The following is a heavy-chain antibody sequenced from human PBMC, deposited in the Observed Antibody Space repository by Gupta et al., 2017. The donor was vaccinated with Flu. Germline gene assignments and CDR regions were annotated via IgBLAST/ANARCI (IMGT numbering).Heavy chain of an antibody. J-gene: IGHJ4*02. CDR3: AKVSGDTNFDY. D-gene: IGHD2-21*02. Sequence: EVQLLESGGGLVQPGGSLRLSCAASGFTFSSYAMSWVRQAPGKGLEWVSAISGSGGSTYDADSVKGRFTISRDNAKNTLYMEMKRLRAEDTAVYYDAKVSGDTNFDYGGQGTMVTVCS. CDR2: ISGSGGST. V-gene: IGHV3-23*01. CDR1: GFTFSSYA.